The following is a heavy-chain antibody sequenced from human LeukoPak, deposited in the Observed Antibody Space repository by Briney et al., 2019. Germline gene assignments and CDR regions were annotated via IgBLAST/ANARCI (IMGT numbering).Heavy chain of an antibody. V-gene: IGHV3-23*01. CDR1: GFTFSNYA. CDR2: ISGSGGST. D-gene: IGHD2-21*02. Sequence: GGSLRLSCAASGFTFSNYAMSWVRQAPGKGLEWVSAISGSGGSTYYADSVKGRFTISRDNSKNTLYLQMNGLRAEDTAVYYCAQELSLGYSFGYTYCGADCYSDYWGQGTLVTVSS. J-gene: IGHJ4*02. CDR3: AQELSLGYSFGYTYCGADCYSDY.